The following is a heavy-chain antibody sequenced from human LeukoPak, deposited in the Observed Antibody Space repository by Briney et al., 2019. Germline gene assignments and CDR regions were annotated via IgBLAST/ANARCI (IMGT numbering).Heavy chain of an antibody. D-gene: IGHD4-23*01. J-gene: IGHJ4*02. V-gene: IGHV4-38-2*02. Sequence: SETLSLTCTVSGYSIISGYYWGWIRQPPGKGLEWIGSIYHSGSTYYNPSLKSRVTISVDTSKNQFSLKLSSVTAADTAVYYCARVGYGGNSWDYWGQGTLVTVSS. CDR3: ARVGYGGNSWDY. CDR1: GYSIISGYY. CDR2: IYHSGST.